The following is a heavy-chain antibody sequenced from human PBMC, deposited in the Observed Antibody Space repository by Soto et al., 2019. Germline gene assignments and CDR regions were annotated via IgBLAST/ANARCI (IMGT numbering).Heavy chain of an antibody. J-gene: IGHJ5*02. CDR1: GGNFSSNG. Sequence: QVQLVQSGAEVKKPGSSVKVSCKAPGGNFSSNGIRWVRQAPGQGLEFMGGIIPTFGTTNYAHKFRGRVTITADESTGTAYMELSSLRSDDTAVYYCAGASGSTWYNWLDPWGQGTLVTVSS. D-gene: IGHD6-13*01. CDR2: IIPTFGTT. CDR3: AGASGSTWYNWLDP. V-gene: IGHV1-69*01.